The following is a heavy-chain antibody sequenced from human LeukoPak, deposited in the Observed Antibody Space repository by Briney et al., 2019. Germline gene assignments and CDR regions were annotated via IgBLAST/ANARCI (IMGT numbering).Heavy chain of an antibody. CDR1: GFTFSTSC. J-gene: IGHJ4*02. CDR2: ICPDGTVT. CDR3: VRDFRSADY. V-gene: IGHV3-74*01. Sequence: WGSLGPPGTASGFTFSTSCMPRFCQTPGKGRVWVSRICPDGTVTNYADSVKARFIISRDNARNTVYLQMNSLRVEDTAVYYCVRDFRSADYWGQGTLVTVSS.